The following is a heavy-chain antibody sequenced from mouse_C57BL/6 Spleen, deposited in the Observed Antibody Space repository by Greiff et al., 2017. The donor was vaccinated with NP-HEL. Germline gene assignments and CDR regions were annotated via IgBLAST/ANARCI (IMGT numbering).Heavy chain of an antibody. V-gene: IGHV1-64*01. D-gene: IGHD1-1*01. Sequence: VQLQQPGAELVKPGASVKLSCKASGYTFTSYWMHWVKQRPGQGLEWIGMIHPNSGSTNYNEKFKSKATLIVDKSSSTAYMQLSSLTSEDSAVYYCAREDYGRDYYAMDYWGQGTSVTVSS. CDR1: GYTFTSYW. J-gene: IGHJ4*01. CDR2: IHPNSGST. CDR3: AREDYGRDYYAMDY.